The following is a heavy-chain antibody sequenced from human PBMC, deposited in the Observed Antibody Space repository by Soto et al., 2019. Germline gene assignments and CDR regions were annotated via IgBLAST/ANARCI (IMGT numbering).Heavy chain of an antibody. CDR3: AKDGGRGYDAFDI. J-gene: IGHJ3*02. D-gene: IGHD3-16*01. V-gene: IGHV3-23*01. CDR1: EFTFSSYA. CDR2: ISGSGGST. Sequence: EVQLLESGGGLVQPGGSLRLSCAASEFTFSSYAMSWVRQAPGKGLEWISAISGSGGSTYYADSVKGRFTISRDNSKNTLYLQMSSLRGEDTAVYYCAKDGGRGYDAFDIWGQGTMVTVSS.